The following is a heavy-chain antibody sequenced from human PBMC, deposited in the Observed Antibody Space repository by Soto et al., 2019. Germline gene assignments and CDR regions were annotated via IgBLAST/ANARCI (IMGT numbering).Heavy chain of an antibody. Sequence: LRLSCAASGFTFSSYGMHWVRQAPGKGLEWVAVISYDGSNKYYADSVKGRFTISRDNSKNTPYLQMNSLRAEDTAVYYCAKGGVVGATLCDAFDIWGQGTMVTVSS. J-gene: IGHJ3*02. V-gene: IGHV3-30*18. D-gene: IGHD1-26*01. CDR2: ISYDGSNK. CDR3: AKGGVVGATLCDAFDI. CDR1: GFTFSSYG.